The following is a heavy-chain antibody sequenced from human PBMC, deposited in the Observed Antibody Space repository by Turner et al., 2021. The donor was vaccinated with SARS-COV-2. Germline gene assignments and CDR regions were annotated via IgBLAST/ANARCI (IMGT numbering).Heavy chain of an antibody. V-gene: IGHV3-30*18. Sequence: QVQLVESGGGVVQPGRSLRLSCAASGFTFSKFGMHWVRQAPGQGLEYVAVISFDGSQNFYADSVKGRFSISRDNSKNTLYLQMNSLTPDDTAVYYCAKAALDGDYRDNWGQGTLVTVSS. CDR2: ISFDGSQN. CDR3: AKAALDGDYRDN. CDR1: GFTFSKFG. J-gene: IGHJ4*02. D-gene: IGHD4-17*01.